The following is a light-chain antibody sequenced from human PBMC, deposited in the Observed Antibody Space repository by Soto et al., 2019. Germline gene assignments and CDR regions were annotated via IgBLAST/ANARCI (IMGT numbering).Light chain of an antibody. Sequence: QSVLTQPSSVSGSPGQSITISCTGTSSDVGSYNLVSLYQQHPGKAPKLMIYEVSKRPSGVSNRFSGSKSGNTASLTISGLQAEDEADYYCCSYAGSSTEVFGTGTKVNVL. J-gene: IGLJ1*01. CDR3: CSYAGSSTEV. CDR1: SSDVGSYNL. CDR2: EVS. V-gene: IGLV2-23*02.